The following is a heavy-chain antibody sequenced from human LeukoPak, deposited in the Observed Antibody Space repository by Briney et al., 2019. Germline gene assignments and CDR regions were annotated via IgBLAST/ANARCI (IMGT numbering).Heavy chain of an antibody. CDR3: ARDCSSTSCYDALYGMDV. D-gene: IGHD2-2*01. V-gene: IGHV3-48*03. CDR1: GFPISSYE. CDR2: ISSSGSTI. J-gene: IGHJ6*04. Sequence: GSLRLSCAASGFPISSYEMSWGRQAPGKGRGWGSYISSSGSTIYYADSVKGRFTISRDNAKNSLYLQMNSLRAEDTAVYYCARDCSSTSCYDALYGMDVWGKGTTVTVSS.